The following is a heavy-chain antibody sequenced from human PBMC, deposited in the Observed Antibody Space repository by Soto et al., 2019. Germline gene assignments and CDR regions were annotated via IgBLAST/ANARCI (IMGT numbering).Heavy chain of an antibody. CDR1: GFTFNEYY. V-gene: IGHV3-11*06. Sequence: SLRLSCAASGFTFNEYYMSWIRQAPGQGLEWISYSSNSGTFARYADSVKGRFSISRDNAKNSLYLQINSLRGDDTAIYYCARSGDNYNLLDYWGQGTPVTVSS. CDR3: ARSGDNYNLLDY. D-gene: IGHD1-1*01. CDR2: SSNSGTFA. J-gene: IGHJ4*02.